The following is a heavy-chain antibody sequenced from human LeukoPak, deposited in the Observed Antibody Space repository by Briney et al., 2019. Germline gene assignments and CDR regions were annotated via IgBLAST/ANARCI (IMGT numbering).Heavy chain of an antibody. CDR1: GYTLTELS. J-gene: IGHJ4*02. Sequence: ASVKVSCKVSGYTLTELSMHWVRQAPGKGLEWMGGFDPEDGETIYAQKFQGRVTMTEDTSTDTAYMELSSLRSEDAAVYYCATDLAAAEYYFDYWGQGTLVTVSS. V-gene: IGHV1-24*01. CDR2: FDPEDGET. CDR3: ATDLAAAEYYFDY. D-gene: IGHD6-13*01.